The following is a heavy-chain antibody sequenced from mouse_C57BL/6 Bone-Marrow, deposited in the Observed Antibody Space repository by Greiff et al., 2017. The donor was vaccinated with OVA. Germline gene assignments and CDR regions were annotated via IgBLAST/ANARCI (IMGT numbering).Heavy chain of an antibody. J-gene: IGHJ1*03. V-gene: IGHV1-36*01. CDR1: GFTFTDYY. Sequence: VQLKESGPVLVKPGPSVKISCKASGFTFTDYYMHWVKQSPGKSLEWIGLVYPYNGGTSYNQKFKGKATLTVDTSSSTAYMELNSLTSEDSAVYYCARSLIYYDYGVDVWGTGTTVTVSS. D-gene: IGHD2-4*01. CDR2: VYPYNGGT. CDR3: ARSLIYYDYGVDV.